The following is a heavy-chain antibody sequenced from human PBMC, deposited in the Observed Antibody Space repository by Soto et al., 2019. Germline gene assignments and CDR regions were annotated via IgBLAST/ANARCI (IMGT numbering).Heavy chain of an antibody. CDR3: ARDQGTNYQNWFDP. Sequence: SETLSLTCTVSGDSINNYYWSWIRQSPGKGLEWIGYIYYSGSTNYNPSLEGRVTISIDRSRNQFSLVLTSVTAADAAVYYCARDQGTNYQNWFDPWGQGTLVTVSS. D-gene: IGHD2-8*01. CDR2: IYYSGST. J-gene: IGHJ5*02. V-gene: IGHV4-59*01. CDR1: GDSINNYY.